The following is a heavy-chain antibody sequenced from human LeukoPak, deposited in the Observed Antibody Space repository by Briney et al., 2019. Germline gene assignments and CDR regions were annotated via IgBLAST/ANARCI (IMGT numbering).Heavy chain of an antibody. CDR2: INPNSGGT. Sequence: ASVKVSCKASGYTFTDYYIHWVRQAPGQGLEWMGWINPNSGGTNYAQKFQGRVTMTRDTSITTAYMELSRLRSDDTAVYYCAGGITTRHFYYGLDVWGQGTTVTVSS. V-gene: IGHV1-2*02. D-gene: IGHD3-22*01. J-gene: IGHJ6*02. CDR3: AGGITTRHFYYGLDV. CDR1: GYTFTDYY.